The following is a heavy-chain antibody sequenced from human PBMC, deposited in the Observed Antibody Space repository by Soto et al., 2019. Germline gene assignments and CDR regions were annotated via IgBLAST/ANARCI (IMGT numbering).Heavy chain of an antibody. CDR3: AKDAITMVRGVISYYGMDV. CDR1: GFTFDDYA. Sequence: DVQLVESGGGLVQPGRSLRLSCAASGFTFDDYAMHWVRQAPGKGLEWVSGISWNSGSIGYADSVKGRFTISRDNAKNSLYLQMNILRAEDTALYYCAKDAITMVRGVISYYGMDVWGQGTTVTVSS. J-gene: IGHJ6*02. V-gene: IGHV3-9*01. CDR2: ISWNSGSI. D-gene: IGHD3-10*01.